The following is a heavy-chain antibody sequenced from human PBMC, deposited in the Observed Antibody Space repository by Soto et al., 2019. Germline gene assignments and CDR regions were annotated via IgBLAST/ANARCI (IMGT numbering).Heavy chain of an antibody. J-gene: IGHJ4*02. V-gene: IGHV3-30*03. Sequence: QVQLVESGGGVVRPGKSLTLSCTGSGFAFGGFGIHWVRQSPGKGLEWLAMTSSDGSNKYLADSVKGRFTVSRDMSRTTVLLQMDNLRLEDTAVYYCARGGDVLDYWGRGALVTVSS. CDR3: ARGGDVLDY. CDR1: GFAFGGFG. D-gene: IGHD3-16*01. CDR2: TSSDGSNK.